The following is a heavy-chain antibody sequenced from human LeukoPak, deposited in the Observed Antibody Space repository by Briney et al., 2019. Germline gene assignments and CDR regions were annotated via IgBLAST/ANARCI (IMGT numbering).Heavy chain of an antibody. CDR3: ARDSRAARLQNVPFDY. CDR1: GFTFSSYS. D-gene: IGHD6-6*01. V-gene: IGHV3-21*01. CDR2: ISSSSSYI. Sequence: GGSLRLSCAASGFTFSSYSMNWVRQAPGKGLEWVSSISSSSSYIYYADSVKGRFTISRDNAKNSLYLQMNGLRAEDTAVYYCARDSRAARLQNVPFDYWGQGTLVTVSS. J-gene: IGHJ4*02.